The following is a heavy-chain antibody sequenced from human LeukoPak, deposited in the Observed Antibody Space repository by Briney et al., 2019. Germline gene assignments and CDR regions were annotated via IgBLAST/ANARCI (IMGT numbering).Heavy chain of an antibody. V-gene: IGHV3-11*01. Sequence: PGGSLRLSCAASGFTFSDYYMTWIRQAPGKGPEWVSYISSTGSTIYYADSVKGRFTISRDNSKNTLYLQMNSLRAEGTAVYYCAKTAHFGYSYGLIFDYWGQGTLVTVSS. CDR2: ISSTGSTI. CDR3: AKTAHFGYSYGLIFDY. CDR1: GFTFSDYY. D-gene: IGHD5-18*01. J-gene: IGHJ4*02.